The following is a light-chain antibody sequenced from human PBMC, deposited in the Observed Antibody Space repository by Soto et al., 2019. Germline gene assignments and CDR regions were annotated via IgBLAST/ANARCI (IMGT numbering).Light chain of an antibody. V-gene: IGKV3-15*01. J-gene: IGKJ2*01. Sequence: EIVMTQPPATLSVSPGERATLSCRASQSVSSNLAWYQQRPGQAPRLLIYGASTRATGIPARFSGSGSGTEFTLTISGLEPEDFALYYCQQYETSPYTFGQGTKLEVK. CDR1: QSVSSN. CDR2: GAS. CDR3: QQYETSPYT.